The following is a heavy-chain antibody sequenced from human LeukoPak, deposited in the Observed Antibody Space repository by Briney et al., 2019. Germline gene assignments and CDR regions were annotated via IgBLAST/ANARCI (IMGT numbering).Heavy chain of an antibody. J-gene: IGHJ4*02. CDR3: ARDRTRDGYNQGRVFDY. CDR2: ISYDGSNK. Sequence: GGSLRLSCAASGFTFSNYAMHWVRQAPGKGLEWVAVISYDGSNKYYADSVKGRFTISRDNSKNTLYLQMTSLRAEDTAVYYCARDRTRDGYNQGRVFDYWGQGTLVTVSS. V-gene: IGHV3-30-3*01. CDR1: GFTFSNYA. D-gene: IGHD5-24*01.